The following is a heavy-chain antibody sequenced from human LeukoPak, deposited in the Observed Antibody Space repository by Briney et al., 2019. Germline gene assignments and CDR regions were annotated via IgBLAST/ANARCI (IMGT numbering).Heavy chain of an antibody. J-gene: IGHJ2*01. CDR1: GGSIRSSY. CDR3: ARVYYSNSYDYWYFDL. Sequence: SETLSLTCTVSGGSIRSSYWSWIRQPPGKGLEWIAYIYYSGSTNYSPSLKSRVTISVDTSKSQFSLKLSSVTATDTAVYYCARVYYSNSYDYWYFDLWGRGTLVTVSS. D-gene: IGHD6-13*01. V-gene: IGHV4-59*01. CDR2: IYYSGST.